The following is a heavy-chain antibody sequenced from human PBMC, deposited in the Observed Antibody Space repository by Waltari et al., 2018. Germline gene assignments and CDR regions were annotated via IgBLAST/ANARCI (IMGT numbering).Heavy chain of an antibody. Sequence: QVQLQESGPGLVKPSETLSLTCTVSGYSISSGYYWGWIRQPPGKGLEWIGSIYHSGSTYSSPSLKSRVTISVDTSKNQFSLKLSSVTAADTAVYYCASTVPTYYDFWSGYPLYYFDYWGQGTLVTVSS. CDR1: GYSISSGYY. V-gene: IGHV4-38-2*02. CDR3: ASTVPTYYDFWSGYPLYYFDY. CDR2: IYHSGST. J-gene: IGHJ4*02. D-gene: IGHD3-3*01.